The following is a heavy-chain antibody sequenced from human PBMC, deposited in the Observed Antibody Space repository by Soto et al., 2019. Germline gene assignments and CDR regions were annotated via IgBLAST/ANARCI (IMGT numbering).Heavy chain of an antibody. Sequence: EVQLVESGGDLVQPGRSLRLSCTASGFTFDDYAMHWVRQAPGKGLEWVSTINWNGANITYADSVKGRFTMSRVNAKNSLFLQMTSLRAEDTAFYYWVKDRSQVTTGAFHLWGQGTVVTVSS. CDR3: VKDRSQVTTGAFHL. V-gene: IGHV3-9*01. CDR1: GFTFDDYA. D-gene: IGHD1-1*01. J-gene: IGHJ3*01. CDR2: INWNGANI.